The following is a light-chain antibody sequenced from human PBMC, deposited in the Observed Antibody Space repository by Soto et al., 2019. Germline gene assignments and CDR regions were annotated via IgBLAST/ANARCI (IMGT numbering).Light chain of an antibody. V-gene: IGLV4-69*01. CDR3: QTWATGIRV. CDR2: LNSDGSH. Sequence: QSVLTQSPSASASLGASVKLTCTLSRGHSNYANAWHQQQPEKGPRYLMNLNSDGSHTKGDGIPDRFSGSSSGAERYLTISSLQSEDEADYYCQTWATGIRVFGGGTKVTVL. CDR1: RGHSNYA. J-gene: IGLJ3*02.